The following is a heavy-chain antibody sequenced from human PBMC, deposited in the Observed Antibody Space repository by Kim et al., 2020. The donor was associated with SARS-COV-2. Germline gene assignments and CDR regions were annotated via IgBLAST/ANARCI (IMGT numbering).Heavy chain of an antibody. Sequence: GGSLRLSCAASGFTFSSYGMHWVRQAPGKGLEWVAVISYDGSNKYYADSVKGRFTISRDNSKNTLYLQMNSLRAEDTAVYYCAKDGISRGDYYYGMDVWGQGTTVTVSS. V-gene: IGHV3-30*18. CDR3: AKDGISRGDYYYGMDV. D-gene: IGHD1-26*01. J-gene: IGHJ6*02. CDR1: GFTFSSYG. CDR2: ISYDGSNK.